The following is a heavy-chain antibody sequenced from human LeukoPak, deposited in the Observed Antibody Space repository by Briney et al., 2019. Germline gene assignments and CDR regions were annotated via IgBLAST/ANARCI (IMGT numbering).Heavy chain of an antibody. CDR1: GFTFRNYL. V-gene: IGHV3-48*04. Sequence: GGSLRLSCAASGFTFRNYLMNWVRQAPGKGLEWVSFISSTGGTIYYADSVKGRFTVSRDNAKNSLYLQMSSLRTEDTALYYCAKDMSSGIVAADMDYWGQGTLVTVSS. J-gene: IGHJ4*02. CDR3: AKDMSSGIVAADMDY. CDR2: ISSTGGTI. D-gene: IGHD6-13*01.